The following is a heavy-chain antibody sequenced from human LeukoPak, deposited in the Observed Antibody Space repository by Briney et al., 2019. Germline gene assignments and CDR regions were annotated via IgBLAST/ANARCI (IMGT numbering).Heavy chain of an antibody. J-gene: IGHJ4*02. V-gene: IGHV3-11*01. Sequence: PGGSLRLSCAASGFTFSDYYMSWIRQAPGKGLEWVSYISSSGSTIYYADSVKGRFTIPRDNAKNSLYLQMNSLRAEDRAVYYCARWTRKQWLGEGGFVKYWGQGTLVTVSS. CDR1: GFTFSDYY. D-gene: IGHD6-19*01. CDR3: ARWTRKQWLGEGGFVKY. CDR2: ISSSGSTI.